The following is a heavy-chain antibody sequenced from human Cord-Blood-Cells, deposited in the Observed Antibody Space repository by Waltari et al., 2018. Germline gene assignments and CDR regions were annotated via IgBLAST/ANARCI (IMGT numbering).Heavy chain of an antibody. CDR1: GFTFSSYE. V-gene: IGHV3-48*03. Sequence: EVQLVGSGGGLVQPGGSLRLSCAASGFTFSSYEMNWVRQAPGKGLEWVSYISSSGSTIYYADSVKGRFTISRDNAKNSLYLQMNSLRAEDTAVYYCASSGEFFDYWGQGTLVTVSS. CDR2: ISSSGSTI. D-gene: IGHD3-16*01. CDR3: ASSGEFFDY. J-gene: IGHJ4*02.